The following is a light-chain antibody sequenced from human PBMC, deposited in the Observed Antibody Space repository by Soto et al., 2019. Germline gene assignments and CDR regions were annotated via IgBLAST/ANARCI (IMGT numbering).Light chain of an antibody. V-gene: IGKV3-11*01. CDR1: QSVSDY. Sequence: EIVLTQSPATLSLSPGERATLSCRASQSVSDYLAWYQQKPGQAPRLLIYDASNRATGIPARFSGNGSGTDFSLTISCLEPEDFAVYYCQQRSSCPPLTFGGGTKVEIK. CDR2: DAS. J-gene: IGKJ4*01. CDR3: QQRSSCPPLT.